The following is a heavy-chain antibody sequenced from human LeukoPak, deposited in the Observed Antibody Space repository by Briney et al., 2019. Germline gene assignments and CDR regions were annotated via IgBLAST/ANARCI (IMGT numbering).Heavy chain of an antibody. CDR3: ARHNAWYDY. D-gene: IGHD6-13*01. CDR1: GFSFSSYE. V-gene: IGHV3-48*03. J-gene: IGHJ4*02. Sequence: PGGALRLSCAASGFSFSSYEMNWVRQAPGKGLEWISYIISSGSTMYADSVKGRFTISRDNAKNSLHLQMNSLRAEDTAVYYCARHNAWYDYWGQGTLVTVSS. CDR2: IISSGSTM.